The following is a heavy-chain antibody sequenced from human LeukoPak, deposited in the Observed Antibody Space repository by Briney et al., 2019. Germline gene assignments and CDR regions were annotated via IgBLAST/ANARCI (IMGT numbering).Heavy chain of an antibody. D-gene: IGHD5-12*01. V-gene: IGHV1-24*01. Sequence: EASVKVSCKVSGYTLTELSMHWVRQAPGKGLEWMGGFDPEDGETIYAQKFQGRVTMTEDTSTDTAYMELSSLRAEDTAVYYCAKGGGYEAQYYYYYLDVWGKGTTVTISS. CDR3: AKGGGYEAQYYYYYLDV. CDR2: FDPEDGET. J-gene: IGHJ6*03. CDR1: GYTLTELS.